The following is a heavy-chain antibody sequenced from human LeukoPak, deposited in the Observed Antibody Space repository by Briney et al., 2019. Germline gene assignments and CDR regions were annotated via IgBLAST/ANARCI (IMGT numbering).Heavy chain of an antibody. CDR3: ARGRSSAFDT. CDR1: GDSVSTNGVA. V-gene: IGHV6-1*01. J-gene: IGHJ3*02. CDR2: TYYRSKWYN. Sequence: SQTLSLTCGISGDSVSTNGVAWNWIRQSPSRGLEWLGRTYYRSKWYNDYAVSVKSRITINPDTSWNQFSLQLNSVTPEDTAVYYCARGRSSAFDTWGQGTVVTVSS.